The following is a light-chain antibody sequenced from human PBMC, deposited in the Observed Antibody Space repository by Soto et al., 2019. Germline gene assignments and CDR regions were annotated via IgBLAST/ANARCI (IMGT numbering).Light chain of an antibody. J-gene: IGKJ1*01. V-gene: IGKV3-20*01. CDR2: RSS. Sequence: EIVLTQSPATLSLSPGERVTLSCRASQSVSNYLAWYQQKPGQAPRLLIYRSSSRATGIPDRFSGSGSGTDFTLTISRVEPEDFAVYYCHQYGTSVTWTFGQGTKVDIK. CDR3: HQYGTSVTWT. CDR1: QSVSNY.